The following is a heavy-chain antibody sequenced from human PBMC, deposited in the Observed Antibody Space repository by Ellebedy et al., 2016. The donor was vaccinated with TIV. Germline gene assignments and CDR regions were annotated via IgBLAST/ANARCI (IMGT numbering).Heavy chain of an antibody. CDR1: GYTFTDYY. CDR3: ARDPRGTTVVLPFDP. Sequence: AASVKVSCKASGYTFTDYYIHWVRHAPGQGLEWMGWINPNSGGTNYAQKFQGWVTMTRDTSISTAYMELRSLRSDDTAVYYCARDPRGTTVVLPFDPWGQGTLVTVSS. CDR2: INPNSGGT. D-gene: IGHD4-23*01. J-gene: IGHJ5*02. V-gene: IGHV1-2*04.